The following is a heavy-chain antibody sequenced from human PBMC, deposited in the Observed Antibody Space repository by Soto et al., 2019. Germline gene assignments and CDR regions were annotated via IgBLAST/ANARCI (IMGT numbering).Heavy chain of an antibody. Sequence: GGSLRLSCAASGFTFSSYAMHWVRQAPGKGLEWVAVISYDGSNKYYADSVKGRFTISRDNSKSTLYLQMNSLRAEDTAVYYCASSPRDYSGYDSIPPYYFDYWGQGTLVTVSS. CDR1: GFTFSSYA. D-gene: IGHD5-12*01. J-gene: IGHJ4*02. CDR2: ISYDGSNK. V-gene: IGHV3-30-3*01. CDR3: ASSPRDYSGYDSIPPYYFDY.